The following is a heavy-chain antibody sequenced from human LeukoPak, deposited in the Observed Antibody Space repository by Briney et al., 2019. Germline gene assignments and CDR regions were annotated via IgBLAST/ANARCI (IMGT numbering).Heavy chain of an antibody. CDR3: ARMAMDPAMVTNFFDL. CDR1: GYTFTDYY. D-gene: IGHD5-18*01. CDR2: IHPSGGST. Sequence: ASVKVSCKVSGYTFTDYYMYWVRQAPGQGPECMGVIHPSGGSTTSAQKFQGRVTLTKDTAASTIYIELSSLRSDDTAVYYCARMAMDPAMVTNFFDLWGQGTLLIVSA. V-gene: IGHV1-46*01. J-gene: IGHJ4*02.